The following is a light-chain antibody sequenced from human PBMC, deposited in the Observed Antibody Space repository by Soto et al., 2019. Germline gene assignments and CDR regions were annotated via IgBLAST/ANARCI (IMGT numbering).Light chain of an antibody. V-gene: IGLV2-14*01. CDR1: TSDIGAYNY. J-gene: IGLJ1*01. Sequence: QSVLTQPASVSGSPGQSVTISCTGTTSDIGAYNYVSWYQQHPGEAPKLMIYEVSDRPSGVSSRFSGSKSGSTASLTISGLRAEDEADYYCCSSTTSSTLAFGTGTQLTVL. CDR3: CSSTTSSTLA. CDR2: EVS.